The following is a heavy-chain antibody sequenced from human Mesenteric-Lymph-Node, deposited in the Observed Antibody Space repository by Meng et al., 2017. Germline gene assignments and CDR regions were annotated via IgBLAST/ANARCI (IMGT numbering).Heavy chain of an antibody. D-gene: IGHD2-8*01. J-gene: IGHJ4*02. Sequence: VELGESGGGLVQPGGSLRLSCAASGFIFSSYWMHWFRQSPGKGLVWVSRIDSDGRNTVYADSVKGRFTISRDNAKNTLYLQMNSLRGEDTAVYFCARDPLMYGKTPDSWGQGTLVTVSS. V-gene: IGHV3-74*01. CDR2: IDSDGRNT. CDR3: ARDPLMYGKTPDS. CDR1: GFIFSSYW.